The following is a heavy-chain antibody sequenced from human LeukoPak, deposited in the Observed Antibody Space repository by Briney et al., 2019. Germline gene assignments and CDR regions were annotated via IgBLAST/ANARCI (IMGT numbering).Heavy chain of an antibody. V-gene: IGHV3-7*01. CDR1: GFTFSGYW. J-gene: IGHJ4*02. CDR3: ARESKGRSKIDY. D-gene: IGHD4-17*01. Sequence: GGSLRLSCAASGFTFSGYWMSWVRQAPGKGLEWVANINKDGSERYNVDSVKGRFTISRDNANKSLYLQMDSLRAEDTSVYYCARESKGRSKIDYWGQGTLVTVSS. CDR2: INKDGSER.